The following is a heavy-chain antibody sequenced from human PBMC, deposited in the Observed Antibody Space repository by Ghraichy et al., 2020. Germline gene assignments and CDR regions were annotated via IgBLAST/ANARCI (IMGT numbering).Heavy chain of an antibody. Sequence: SETLSLTCTVSGGSVSSGSYYWSWIRQPPGKGLEWIGYIYYSGSTNYNPSLKSRVTISVDTSKNQFSLKLSSVTAADTAVYYCARELYCPHGTYYYYYYMDVWGKGTTVTVSS. V-gene: IGHV4-61*01. CDR2: IYYSGST. D-gene: IGHD3-16*02. CDR1: GGSVSSGSYY. J-gene: IGHJ6*03. CDR3: ARELYCPHGTYYYYYYMDV.